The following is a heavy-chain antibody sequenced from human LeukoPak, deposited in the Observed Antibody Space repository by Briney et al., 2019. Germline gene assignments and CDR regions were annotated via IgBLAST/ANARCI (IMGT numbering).Heavy chain of an antibody. J-gene: IGHJ4*02. CDR3: ARKVAVIPAVVAEAGRRQTSYFDY. D-gene: IGHD6-13*01. CDR1: GGSFSGSY. V-gene: IGHV4-34*01. CDR2: INHRST. Sequence: PSETLYLTCAVYGGSFSGSYWSWIRQPPGKGLEWIGEINHRSTNYNPSLKSRVTISVEVSKSQFSLKLRSVTAADTAVYYCARKVAVIPAVVAEAGRRQTSYFDYWAQGTLVTVSS.